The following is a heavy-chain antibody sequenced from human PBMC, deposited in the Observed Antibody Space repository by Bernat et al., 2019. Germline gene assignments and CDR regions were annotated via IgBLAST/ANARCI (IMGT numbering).Heavy chain of an antibody. Sequence: QVQLVESGGGVVQPGRSLRLSCAASGFTFSSYGMHWVRQAPGKGLEWVAVISYDGSNKYYADSVKGRFTISRDNSKNTLYLQMNSLRAEDTAVYYCANSDPHKWIQLWGLWGQGTLVTVSS. D-gene: IGHD5-18*01. CDR3: ANSDPHKWIQLWGL. CDR1: GFTFSSYG. V-gene: IGHV3-30*18. J-gene: IGHJ4*02. CDR2: ISYDGSNK.